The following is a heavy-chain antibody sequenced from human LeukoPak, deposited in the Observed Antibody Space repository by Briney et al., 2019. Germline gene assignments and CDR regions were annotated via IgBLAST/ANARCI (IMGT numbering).Heavy chain of an antibody. Sequence: GGSLRFSCAASGFTFSSYAMHWVRQAPGKGLEWVAVISYDGSNKYYADSVKGRFTISRDNSKNTLYLQMNSLRAEDTAVYYCASAPYGDYVDYWGQGTLVTVSS. J-gene: IGHJ4*02. CDR1: GFTFSSYA. CDR2: ISYDGSNK. CDR3: ASAPYGDYVDY. D-gene: IGHD4-17*01. V-gene: IGHV3-30-3*01.